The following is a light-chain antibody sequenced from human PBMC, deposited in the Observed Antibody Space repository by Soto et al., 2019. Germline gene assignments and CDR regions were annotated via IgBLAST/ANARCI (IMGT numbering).Light chain of an antibody. V-gene: IGLV2-14*01. J-gene: IGLJ1*01. CDR1: SSDIGSYDY. CDR3: SSFKSTSTRL. Sequence: QSVLTQPASVSGSPGQSITISCTGTSSDIGSYDYVSWYQQHPGKAPNLIIYEVTDRPSGVSNRFSGSKSGNTASLTISGLQAEDEADYYCSSFKSTSTRLFGSGTKV. CDR2: EVT.